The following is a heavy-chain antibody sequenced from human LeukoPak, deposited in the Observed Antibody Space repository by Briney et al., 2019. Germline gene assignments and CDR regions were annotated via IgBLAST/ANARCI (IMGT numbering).Heavy chain of an antibody. CDR1: GGSFSGYY. D-gene: IGHD2-21*02. J-gene: IGHJ4*02. CDR3: ARQEAATASLPY. CDR2: INHSGST. V-gene: IGHV4-34*01. Sequence: PSETLSLTCAVYGGSFSGYYWSWIRQPPGEGLEWIGEINHSGSTNYNPSLKSRVTISVDTSKNQFSLKLSSVTAADTAVYYCARQEAATASLPYWGQGTLVTVSS.